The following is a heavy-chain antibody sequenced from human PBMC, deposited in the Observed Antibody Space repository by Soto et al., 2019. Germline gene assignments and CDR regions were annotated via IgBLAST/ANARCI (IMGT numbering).Heavy chain of an antibody. CDR1: GGSITSYY. D-gene: IGHD3-22*01. V-gene: IGHV4-38-2*02. Sequence: SETLSLTCTVSGGSITSYYWGWLRQPPGKGLEWIGSIYHGGSTYYNPSLNSRVTLSIDMTNNHVSLILNSVTAADTAVYYCARVGPWVPYYYDSSPYTFENWFDPWGQGTLVTVSS. J-gene: IGHJ5*02. CDR3: ARVGPWVPYYYDSSPYTFENWFDP. CDR2: IYHGGST.